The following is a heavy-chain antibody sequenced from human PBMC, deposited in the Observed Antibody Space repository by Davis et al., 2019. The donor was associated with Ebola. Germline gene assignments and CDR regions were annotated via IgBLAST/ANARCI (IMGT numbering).Heavy chain of an antibody. J-gene: IGHJ4*02. CDR2: IYPGDSDT. CDR3: ARQESLYGSSDY. V-gene: IGHV5-51*01. CDR1: GYTFTSYW. D-gene: IGHD2/OR15-2a*01. Sequence: GESLKISCKGSGYTFTSYWIAWVRQVPGKGLEWMGIIYPGDSDTRYSPAFEGQVTISVDRSTNTAYLQWSSLKASDIAMYYCARQESLYGSSDYWGQGTLVTVSS.